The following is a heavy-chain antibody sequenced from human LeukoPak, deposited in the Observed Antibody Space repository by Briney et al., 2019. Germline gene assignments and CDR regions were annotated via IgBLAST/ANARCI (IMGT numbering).Heavy chain of an antibody. CDR1: GFTFDDYA. CDR2: ISWNSGSI. J-gene: IGHJ4*02. Sequence: GGSLRLSCAASGFTFDDYAMHWVRQAPGKGLEWVSGISWNSGSIGYADSVKGRFTISRDNSKNTLFLQMNSLRAEDTAVYYCAKEGYYDSGSSHYFDYWGQGTLVTVSS. CDR3: AKEGYYDSGSSHYFDY. V-gene: IGHV3-9*01. D-gene: IGHD3-10*01.